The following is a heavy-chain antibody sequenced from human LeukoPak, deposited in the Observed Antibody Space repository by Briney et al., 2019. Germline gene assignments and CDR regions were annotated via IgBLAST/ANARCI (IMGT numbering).Heavy chain of an antibody. CDR3: ARDADFGGLRARGSFDY. Sequence: GGSLRLSCAASGFTFSSYGMHWVRQAPGKGLEWVAFIRYDGSNKYYADSVKGRFTISRDNSKNTLYLQMGSLRAEDMAVYYCARDADFGGLRARGSFDYWGQGTLVTVSS. J-gene: IGHJ4*02. CDR1: GFTFSSYG. D-gene: IGHD3-16*01. CDR2: IRYDGSNK. V-gene: IGHV3-30*02.